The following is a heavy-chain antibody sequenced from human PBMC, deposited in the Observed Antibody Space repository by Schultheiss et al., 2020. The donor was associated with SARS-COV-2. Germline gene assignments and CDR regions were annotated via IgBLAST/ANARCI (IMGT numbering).Heavy chain of an antibody. CDR3: ARGSAEEWFDP. CDR2: INHSGST. D-gene: IGHD6-19*01. V-gene: IGHV4-34*01. J-gene: IGHJ5*02. Sequence: SETLSLTCAVYGGSFSGYYWSWIRQSPGKGLEWIGEINHSGSTNYNPSLKSRVTISVDTSKNQFSLKLSSVTAADTAVYYCARGSAEEWFDPWGQGTLVTVSS. CDR1: GGSFSGYY.